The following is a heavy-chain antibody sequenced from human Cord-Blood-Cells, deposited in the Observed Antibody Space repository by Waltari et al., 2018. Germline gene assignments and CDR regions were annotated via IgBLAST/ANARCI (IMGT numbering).Heavy chain of an antibody. Sequence: EVQLLESGGGLVQPGGSLRLSCAASGFTFSSYAMRWVRQAPGKGLEWVSAIRGSGGSTYYADSVKGRFTISRDNSKNTLYLQMNSLRAEDTAVYYCAKDEGGKRLRYFDWQLIPFDYWGQGTLVTVSS. V-gene: IGHV3-23*01. D-gene: IGHD3-9*01. CDR3: AKDEGGKRLRYFDWQLIPFDY. CDR1: GFTFSSYA. CDR2: IRGSGGST. J-gene: IGHJ4*02.